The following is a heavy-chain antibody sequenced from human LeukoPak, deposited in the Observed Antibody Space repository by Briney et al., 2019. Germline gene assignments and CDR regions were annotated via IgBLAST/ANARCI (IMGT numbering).Heavy chain of an antibody. D-gene: IGHD5-18*01. J-gene: IGHJ4*02. V-gene: IGHV1-2*06. CDR2: INPNSGGT. CDR1: GYTFTGYY. Sequence: ASVKVSCKASGYTFTGYYMHWVRQAPGQGLEWMGRINPNSGGTNYAQKFQGRVTMTRDTSISTAYMELSRLRYDDTAVYYCARDLDTAMVSPFVYWGQGTLVTVSS. CDR3: ARDLDTAMVSPFVY.